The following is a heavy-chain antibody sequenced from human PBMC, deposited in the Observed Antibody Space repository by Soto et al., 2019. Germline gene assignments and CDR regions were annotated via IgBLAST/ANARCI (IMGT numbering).Heavy chain of an antibody. CDR1: GGSISRYY. CDR3: ARDAAGGSWDY. J-gene: IGHJ4*02. Sequence: TSETLSLTCTVSGGSISRYYWSWIRQPPGKGLEWIGYISYSGRTNYIPSLKSRVTISLDTSKNQFSLRLSSVTAADTAVYYCARDAAGGSWDYWGQGTLVTVSS. CDR2: ISYSGRT. V-gene: IGHV4-59*01. D-gene: IGHD1-26*01.